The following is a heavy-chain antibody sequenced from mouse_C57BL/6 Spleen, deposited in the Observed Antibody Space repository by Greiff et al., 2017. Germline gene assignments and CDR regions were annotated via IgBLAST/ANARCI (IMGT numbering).Heavy chain of an antibody. CDR2: INPGSGGT. Sequence: VKLMESGAELVRPGTSVKVSCKASGYAFTNYLLEWVKQRPGQGLEWIGVINPGSGGTNYNEKFKGKATLTADKSSSTAYMQLSSLTSEDSAVYFCAREGVTTVVADWYFDVWGTGTTVTVSS. CDR1: GYAFTNYL. CDR3: AREGVTTVVADWYFDV. D-gene: IGHD1-1*01. V-gene: IGHV1-54*01. J-gene: IGHJ1*03.